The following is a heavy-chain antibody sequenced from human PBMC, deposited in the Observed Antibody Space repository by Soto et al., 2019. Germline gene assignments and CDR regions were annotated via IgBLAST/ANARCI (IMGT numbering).Heavy chain of an antibody. CDR1: GFIFSDFY. Sequence: QLVESGGGLVKPGGSLRLSCTASGFIFSDFYMAWIRQAPGKGLEWVSYISSDGSATYKESVKGRFTVSRDNAKDSLYLQMDSLRVEDTAIYYCVRDRDRRWFDPWGQGTPVTVSS. CDR3: VRDRDRRWFDP. J-gene: IGHJ5*02. CDR2: ISSDGSAT. V-gene: IGHV3-11*01.